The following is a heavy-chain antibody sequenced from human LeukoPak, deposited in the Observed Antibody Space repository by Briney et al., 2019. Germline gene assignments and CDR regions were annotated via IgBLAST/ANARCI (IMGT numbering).Heavy chain of an antibody. CDR2: IWSDGSNK. CDR3: AKDAQRGFDYSNSLEH. J-gene: IGHJ4*02. Sequence: ARSLRLSCAASGFTFSHYGMHWVRQAPGQGLELVAVIWSDGSNKYYADSVQGRFTISRDNFKNTVSLQMNSLRTGDTAVYYCAKDAQRGFDYSNSLEHWGQGSLVTVSS. CDR1: GFTFSHYG. D-gene: IGHD4-11*01. V-gene: IGHV3-33*06.